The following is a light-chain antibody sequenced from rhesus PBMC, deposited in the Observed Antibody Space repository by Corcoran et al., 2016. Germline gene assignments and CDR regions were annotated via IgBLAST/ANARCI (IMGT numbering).Light chain of an antibody. V-gene: IGKV1-28*03. J-gene: IGKJ2*01. CDR2: AAS. Sequence: DIQMTQSPSSLSASVGDTVTITCRASQDISSYLNWFQQKPGKAPTLLIYAASNLQSGVPSRFSGSGSGTDFTLTISSLQPEDFATYYCQQHNSHPYSFGQGTKVEIK. CDR3: QQHNSHPYS. CDR1: QDISSY.